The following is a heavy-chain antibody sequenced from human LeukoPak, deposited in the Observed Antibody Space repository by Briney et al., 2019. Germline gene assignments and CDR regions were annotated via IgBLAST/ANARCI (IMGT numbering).Heavy chain of an antibody. CDR1: VGSISSSSYY. J-gene: IGHJ4*02. Sequence: SETLSLTSTVSVGSISSSSYYWGWTRQPPGKGLEWIGSIYYSGSTYYNPSLKSRVTISVDTSKNQFSLKLSSVTAADTAVYYCARQDGTDHFDYWAQGTLVTVSS. CDR2: IYYSGST. V-gene: IGHV4-39*01. CDR3: ARQDGTDHFDY. D-gene: IGHD1-1*01.